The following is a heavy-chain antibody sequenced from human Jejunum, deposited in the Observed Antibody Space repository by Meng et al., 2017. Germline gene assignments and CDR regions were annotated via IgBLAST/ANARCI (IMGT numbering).Heavy chain of an antibody. CDR1: GHTFRYYG. V-gene: IGHV3-33*01. Sequence: GESLKIPCAGSGHTFRYYGLHWVRQAPGKGLEWVAIIYNDGSDKYHADPVKGRFTISRDNSKNTLYLQMDSLRAEDTAIDYCARHYCTDQSCPYEDNWFDPWGQGTLVTVSS. CDR3: ARHYCTDQSCPYEDNWFDP. CDR2: IYNDGSDK. D-gene: IGHD2-8*02. J-gene: IGHJ5*02.